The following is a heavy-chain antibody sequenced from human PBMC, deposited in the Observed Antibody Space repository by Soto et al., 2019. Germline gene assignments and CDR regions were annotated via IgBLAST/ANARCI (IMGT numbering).Heavy chain of an antibody. V-gene: IGHV3-74*01. CDR2: LNYDGSST. J-gene: IGHJ4*02. Sequence: EVQLLESGGGLVQPGGPLPLPCEPSGLPLSHYWLHGVAKVPGRGLVWVSRLNYDGSSTHYADSVRGRFTISRDNAKNTLYLQMSSLRVEDTAIYYCVRSSFGCFDYWGQGTVVTVSS. CDR1: GLPLSHYW. CDR3: VRSSFGCFDY. D-gene: IGHD5-18*01.